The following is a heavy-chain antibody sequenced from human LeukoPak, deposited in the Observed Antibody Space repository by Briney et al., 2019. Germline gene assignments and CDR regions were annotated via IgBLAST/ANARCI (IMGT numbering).Heavy chain of an antibody. D-gene: IGHD6-6*01. J-gene: IGHJ6*04. Sequence: GASVKVSCKASGYTFTGYYMHWVREAPGQGLEWMGWINPNSGGTNYAQKFQGRVTMTRDTSISTAYMELSRLRSDDTAVYYCASLMWYSSSSHGDVWGKGTTVTVSS. CDR3: ASLMWYSSSSHGDV. CDR1: GYTFTGYY. V-gene: IGHV1-2*02. CDR2: INPNSGGT.